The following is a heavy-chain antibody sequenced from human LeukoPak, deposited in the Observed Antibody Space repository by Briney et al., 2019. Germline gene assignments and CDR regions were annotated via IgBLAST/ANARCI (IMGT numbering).Heavy chain of an antibody. CDR3: ARVGSYGSGSYYKTDAFDI. V-gene: IGHV4-34*01. J-gene: IGHJ3*02. Sequence: PSETLSLTCAVYGGSFSGHYWSWIRQPPGKGLEWIGEINHSGSTNYNPSLKSRVTISVDTSKNQFSLKLSSVTAADTAVYYCARVGSYGSGSYYKTDAFDIWGQGTMVTVSS. CDR2: INHSGST. D-gene: IGHD3-10*01. CDR1: GGSFSGHY.